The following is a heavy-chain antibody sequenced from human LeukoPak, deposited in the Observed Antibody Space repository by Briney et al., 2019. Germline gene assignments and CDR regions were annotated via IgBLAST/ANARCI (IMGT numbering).Heavy chain of an antibody. Sequence: SETLSLTCAVSGVSFNDYYWSWVRQTPGKGLEWIGEINHSGYTNDSPSLKSRVTVSIDTSRKQFSLNLRSVTVADTGIYYCTRMTTGHDYWGQGTLVTVSS. D-gene: IGHD4-17*01. CDR2: INHSGYT. J-gene: IGHJ4*02. V-gene: IGHV4-34*01. CDR3: TRMTTGHDY. CDR1: GVSFNDYY.